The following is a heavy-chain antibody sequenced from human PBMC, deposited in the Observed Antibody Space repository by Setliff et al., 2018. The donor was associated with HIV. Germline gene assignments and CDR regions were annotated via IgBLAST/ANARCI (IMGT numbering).Heavy chain of an antibody. J-gene: IGHJ4*02. CDR2: GTPDGGEK. CDR3: VRDLARVIAH. Sequence: GGSLRLSCAASGFMFGVDWMSWVRQTPGKGLEWVSSGTPDGGEKYYANVMRGRFTISRDNGKSAGYLQMNSLTAEDTALYYCVRDLARVIAHWGQGTLVTVSS. CDR1: GFMFGVDW. D-gene: IGHD2-21*01. V-gene: IGHV3-7*01.